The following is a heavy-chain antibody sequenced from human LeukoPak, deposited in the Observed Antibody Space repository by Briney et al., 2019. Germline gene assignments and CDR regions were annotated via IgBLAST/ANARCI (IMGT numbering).Heavy chain of an antibody. CDR1: GGSFSGYY. D-gene: IGHD2-15*01. CDR3: ARGPLRGYCSGGSCYSGLFDY. V-gene: IGHV4-34*01. CDR2: INHSGST. J-gene: IGHJ4*02. Sequence: PSETLSLTCAVYGGSFSGYYWSWIRQPPGKGLEWIGEINHSGSTNYNPSLKSRVTISVDTSKNQFSLKLSSVTAADTAVYYCARGPLRGYCSGGSCYSGLFDYWGQGTLVIVSS.